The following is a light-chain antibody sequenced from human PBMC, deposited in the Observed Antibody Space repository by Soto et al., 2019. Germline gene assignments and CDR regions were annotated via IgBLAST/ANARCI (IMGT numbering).Light chain of an antibody. CDR1: QSISNN. J-gene: IGKJ1*01. CDR3: QQYSNWPRT. V-gene: IGKV3-15*01. CDR2: GAS. Sequence: EIVMTQSAATLSVSPGERATLSCRAGQSISNNLAWYQQKPGQAPRLLIYGASTRATGIPARFTGSGSGTEFTLTISSLQSEDFAVYYCQQYSNWPRTFGQGTKV.